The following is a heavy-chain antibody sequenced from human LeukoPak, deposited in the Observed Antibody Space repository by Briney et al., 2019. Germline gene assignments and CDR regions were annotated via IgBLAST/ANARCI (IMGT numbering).Heavy chain of an antibody. Sequence: GGSLRLSCSASGFTFSSYAMHWVRQAPGGGLEYVSAISSNGDSTYYADSVKGKLPISRDNTKNQLYLKMSSLRVEDTVGYYFVKGRGERLVGPTTDWYFDLWGRGTLVTVS. CDR3: VKGRGERLVGPTTDWYFDL. CDR2: ISSNGDST. V-gene: IGHV3-64D*06. D-gene: IGHD1-26*01. CDR1: GFTFSSYA. J-gene: IGHJ2*01.